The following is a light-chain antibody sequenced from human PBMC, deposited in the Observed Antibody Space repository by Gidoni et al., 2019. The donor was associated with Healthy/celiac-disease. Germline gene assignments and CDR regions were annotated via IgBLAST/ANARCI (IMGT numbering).Light chain of an antibody. CDR1: QSISSY. CDR3: QQSYSTRWT. Sequence: DIQMTQSPSSLSASVGDRVTITCRASQSISSYLHWYQQKPGKAPKLLIYAASSLQSGVPSRFSGSGSWTDFTLTISSLQPEDFATYYCQQSYSTRWTFGQGTKVEIK. V-gene: IGKV1-39*01. CDR2: AAS. J-gene: IGKJ1*01.